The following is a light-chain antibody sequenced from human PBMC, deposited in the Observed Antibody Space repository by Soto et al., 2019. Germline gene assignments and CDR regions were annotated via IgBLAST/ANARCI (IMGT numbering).Light chain of an antibody. CDR2: AAS. Sequence: DIQLTQSPSFLSASVGDRVTITCRASQDISTYLAWYQQKPGKAPKVLITAASTSQREVPSRFSGSGSGTEFTLTIISLQPEDFATYSCQQLKTYPLTVGGGTKVEIK. CDR1: QDISTY. J-gene: IGKJ4*01. V-gene: IGKV1-9*01. CDR3: QQLKTYPLT.